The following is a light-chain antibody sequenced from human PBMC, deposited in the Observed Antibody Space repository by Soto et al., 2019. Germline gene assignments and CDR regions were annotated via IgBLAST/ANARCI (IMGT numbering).Light chain of an antibody. J-gene: IGLJ1*01. CDR2: TNN. CDR1: SSNIGSNT. CDR3: AAWADSLNCFV. V-gene: IGLV1-44*01. Sequence: QSVLTQPPSASGAPGQSVTISCSGSSSNIGSNTVNWYQQLPGTAPKLLIYTNNQRPSGVRDRFSGSRSGTSASLAISGLQSEDEADYYCAAWADSLNCFVFGKGKKVTV.